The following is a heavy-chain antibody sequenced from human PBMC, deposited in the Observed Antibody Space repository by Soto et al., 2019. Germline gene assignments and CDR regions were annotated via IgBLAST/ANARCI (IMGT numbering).Heavy chain of an antibody. V-gene: IGHV3-30*18. CDR3: AKGDCSSTSCYTGGWDY. CDR2: ISYDGSNK. D-gene: IGHD2-2*02. CDR1: GFTFSSYG. J-gene: IGHJ4*02. Sequence: QVQLVESGGGVVQPGRSLRLSCAASGFTFSSYGMHWVRQAPGKGLEWVAVISYDGSNKYYADSVKGRFTISRDNSTNTLYLQMNSLRAEYTAVYYCAKGDCSSTSCYTGGWDYWGQGTLVTVSS.